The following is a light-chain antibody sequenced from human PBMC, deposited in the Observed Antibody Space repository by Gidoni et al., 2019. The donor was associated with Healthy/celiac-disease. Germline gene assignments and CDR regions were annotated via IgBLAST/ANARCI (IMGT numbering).Light chain of an antibody. CDR3: QQYNNWPPIT. CDR2: GAS. CDR1: QSVSSN. V-gene: IGKV3-15*01. Sequence: DIVMTQSPATLSLSPGERATLSCRASQSVSSNLAWYQQKPGQAPRLLIYGASTRATGIPARFSGSGSGTEFNLTISSLQSEDSAVYYCQQYNNWPPITFGQGTRLEIK. J-gene: IGKJ5*01.